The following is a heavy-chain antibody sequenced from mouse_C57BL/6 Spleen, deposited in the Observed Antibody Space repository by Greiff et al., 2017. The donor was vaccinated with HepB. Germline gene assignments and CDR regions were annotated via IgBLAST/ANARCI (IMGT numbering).Heavy chain of an antibody. Sequence: QVQLKQPGAELVKPGASVKLSCKASGYTFTSYWMHWVKQRPGQGLEWIGMIHPNSGSTNYNEKFKSKATLTVDKSSSTAYMQLSSLTSEDSAVYYCARGGWSSYYAMDYWGQGTSVTVSS. CDR2: IHPNSGST. D-gene: IGHD2-3*01. CDR1: GYTFTSYW. CDR3: ARGGWSSYYAMDY. J-gene: IGHJ4*01. V-gene: IGHV1-64*01.